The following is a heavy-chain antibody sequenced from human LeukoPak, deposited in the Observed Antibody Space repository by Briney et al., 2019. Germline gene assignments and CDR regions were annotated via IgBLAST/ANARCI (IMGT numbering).Heavy chain of an antibody. CDR2: IYYSGST. CDR1: GDSIGSSSYY. V-gene: IGHV4-61*01. J-gene: IGHJ3*02. Sequence: TPSETLSLTCTVSGDSIGSSSYYWSWIRQPPGKGLEWIGYIYYSGSTNYNPSLKSRVTISVDTSKNQFSLKLSSVTAADTAVYYCARDSVYYYDSSGYPDKDHLDAFDIWGQGTMVTVSS. CDR3: ARDSVYYYDSSGYPDKDHLDAFDI. D-gene: IGHD3-22*01.